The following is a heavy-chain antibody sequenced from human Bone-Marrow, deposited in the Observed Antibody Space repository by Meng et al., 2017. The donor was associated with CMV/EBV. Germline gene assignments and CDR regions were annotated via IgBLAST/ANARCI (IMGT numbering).Heavy chain of an antibody. CDR2: INPDRGDT. CDR3: TRGGYYYDTADTFDI. Sequence: ASVKVSCKASGFTFTDCYIHWVRQAPGQGLEWMGWINPDRGDTNYVEKFQGRVTVTRDTSIRTVFMELSSLTSDDTAMYYCTRGGYYYDTADTFDIWGQGTLVTVSS. CDR1: GFTFTDCY. J-gene: IGHJ3*02. V-gene: IGHV1-2*02. D-gene: IGHD3-22*01.